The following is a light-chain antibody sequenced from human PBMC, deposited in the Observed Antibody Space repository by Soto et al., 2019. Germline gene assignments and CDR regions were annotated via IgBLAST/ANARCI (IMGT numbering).Light chain of an antibody. CDR1: QSVRSSY. CDR2: GAA. J-gene: IGKJ1*01. V-gene: IGKV3-20*01. Sequence: LLTHSPGTHSLSRVERAILSCKASQSVRSSYLAWYQQKPGQAPRLLIYGAATRATGIPDRFSGGGSGTDFTLTISRLEPEDFAVYYCQQYGSSPPTFGQGTKVDI. CDR3: QQYGSSPPT.